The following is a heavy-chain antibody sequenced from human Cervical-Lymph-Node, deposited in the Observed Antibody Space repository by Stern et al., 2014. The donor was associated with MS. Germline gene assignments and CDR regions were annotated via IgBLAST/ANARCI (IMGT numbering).Heavy chain of an antibody. J-gene: IGHJ6*02. CDR3: ARDVTGMDV. V-gene: IGHV3-13*01. Sequence: EMQLVESGGGLIQPGGSLRLSCAASGFTVSRHDMHWVRQVTGKGLEWVSAIDTAGDTYYRGSVKGRFTISRENAKNSLYLQMNSLRAGDTAVYYCARDVTGMDVWGQGTTVTVSS. CDR1: GFTVSRHD. CDR2: IDTAGDT. D-gene: IGHD7-27*01.